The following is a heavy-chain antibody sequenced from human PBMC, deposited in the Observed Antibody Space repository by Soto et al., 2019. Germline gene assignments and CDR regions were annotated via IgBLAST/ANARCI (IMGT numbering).Heavy chain of an antibody. CDR3: ARAAGSNDFWSGYYPIGY. CDR1: GGSISSYY. CDR2: IYYSGSN. V-gene: IGHV4-59*01. J-gene: IGHJ4*02. D-gene: IGHD3-3*01. Sequence: PSETLSLTSTVSGGSISSYYWSWIRQPPGKGLEWIGYIYYSGSNNYNPSLKSRVTISVDTSKNQFSLKLSSVTAADTAVYYCARAAGSNDFWSGYYPIGYWGQGTLVTVSS.